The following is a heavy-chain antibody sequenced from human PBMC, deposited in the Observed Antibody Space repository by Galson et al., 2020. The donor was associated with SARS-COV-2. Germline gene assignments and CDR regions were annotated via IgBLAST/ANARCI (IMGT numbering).Heavy chain of an antibody. CDR1: GYTFTGYY. Sequence: ASVKVSCKASGYTFTGYYMHWVRQAPGQGLEWMGWINPNSGGTNYAQKFQGWVTMTRDTSISTAYMELSRLRSDDTAVYYCARGLSYYDSSGYYGDRYYFDYWGQGTLVTVSS. V-gene: IGHV1-2*04. J-gene: IGHJ4*02. CDR3: ARGLSYYDSSGYYGDRYYFDY. D-gene: IGHD3-22*01. CDR2: INPNSGGT.